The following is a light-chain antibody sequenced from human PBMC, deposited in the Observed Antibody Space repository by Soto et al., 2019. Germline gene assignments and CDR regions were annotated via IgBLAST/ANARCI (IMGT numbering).Light chain of an antibody. Sequence: EVVLTQSPVTLSLSPGERATLSCRASQSFRGLLAWYHQKPGQAPRLLIYDAYNRATGIPPRFSGSGSVTDFTLTISSLEPEDSAVYYCQQRHMWPITFGQGTRLEIK. CDR2: DAY. V-gene: IGKV3-11*01. CDR3: QQRHMWPIT. J-gene: IGKJ5*01. CDR1: QSFRGL.